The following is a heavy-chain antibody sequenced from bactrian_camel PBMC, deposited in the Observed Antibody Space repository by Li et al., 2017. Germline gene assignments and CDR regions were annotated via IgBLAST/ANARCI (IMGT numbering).Heavy chain of an antibody. J-gene: IGHJ4*01. CDR2: SSSGALSL. CDR3: VKPNPDARGGFDH. Sequence: VESGGGLVQPGGSLRLSCAASGFTLSSYRTYWVRQAPGKGLEWVSSSSSGALSLVYADSVKGRFTISRDNAKNTVYLLMNSLKPEDTAVYYCVKPNPDARGGFDHWGQGTQVTVS. CDR1: GFTLSSYR. V-gene: IGHV3S25*01. D-gene: IGHD1*01.